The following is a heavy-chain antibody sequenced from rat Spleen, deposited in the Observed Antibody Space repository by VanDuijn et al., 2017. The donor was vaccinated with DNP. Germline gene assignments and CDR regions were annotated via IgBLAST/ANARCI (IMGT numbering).Heavy chain of an antibody. J-gene: IGHJ3*01. Sequence: EVQLVESGGGLVQPGRSLKLSCAASGFTFSDYNMAWVRQAPKKGLEWVATITYDGGSTYHGDSVKGRFTISRDNAKSTLYLQVNSLRSEDMATYFCASLNNYNWFAYWGQGTLVTVSS. CDR2: ITYDGGST. D-gene: IGHD1-10*01. V-gene: IGHV5-7*01. CDR1: GFTFSDYN. CDR3: ASLNNYNWFAY.